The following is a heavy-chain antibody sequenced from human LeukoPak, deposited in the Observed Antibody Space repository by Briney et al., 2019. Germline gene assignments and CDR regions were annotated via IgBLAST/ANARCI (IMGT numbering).Heavy chain of an antibody. CDR2: ISSSGSTI. Sequence: GGSLRLSCAASGFXFSSYEINWVRQAPGKGLEWVSYISSSGSTIYYADSVKGRFTISRDNAKNSLYLQMNSLRAEDTAVYYCAREREAYYFDYWGQGTLVTVSS. CDR3: AREREAYYFDY. J-gene: IGHJ4*02. CDR1: GFXFSSYE. V-gene: IGHV3-48*03.